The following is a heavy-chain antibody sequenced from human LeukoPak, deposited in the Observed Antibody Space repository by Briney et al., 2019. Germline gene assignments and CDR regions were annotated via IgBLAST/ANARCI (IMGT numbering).Heavy chain of an antibody. V-gene: IGHV4-61*02. CDR2: IYASGVT. CDR1: GASITSESYY. D-gene: IGHD1-26*01. Sequence: SETLSLTCSVSGASITSESYYWTWIRQPAGKGLEWIGRIYASGVTSYNPSLKTRLTMTLDTSKNQFSLKLSSVTAADTAVYYCARQDDSGSYWYYFDYWGQGTLVTVSS. CDR3: ARQDDSGSYWYYFDY. J-gene: IGHJ4*02.